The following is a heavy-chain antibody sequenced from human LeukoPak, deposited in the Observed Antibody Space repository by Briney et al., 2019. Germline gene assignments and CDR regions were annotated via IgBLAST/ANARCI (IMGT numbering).Heavy chain of an antibody. V-gene: IGHV1-2*06. CDR2: INPNSGGT. CDR3: ARERYYYGSGSYLTFDY. Sequence: ASVKVSCKASGYTFTGYYMHWVRQAPGQGLEWMGRINPNSGGTNYAQKFQGRVTMTRDTSISTAYMELSRLRSDDTAVYYCARERYYYGSGSYLTFDYWGQGTLVTVPS. CDR1: GYTFTGYY. J-gene: IGHJ4*02. D-gene: IGHD3-10*01.